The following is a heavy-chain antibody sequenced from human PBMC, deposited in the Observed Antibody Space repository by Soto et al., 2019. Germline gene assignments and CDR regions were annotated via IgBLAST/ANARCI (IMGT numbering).Heavy chain of an antibody. V-gene: IGHV1-69*01. CDR1: GGTFSSYA. Sequence: QVQLVQSGAEVKKPGSSVKVSCRASGGTFSSYAVSWVRQAPGQGLEWMGVIIPLLGSPKYAQKFQGRVTITADASATTAYMELTGLRSDDTAVYYCARESSSPNYYYYGMDVWGQGTTVTVSS. CDR2: IIPLLGSP. J-gene: IGHJ6*02. D-gene: IGHD2-2*01. CDR3: ARESSSPNYYYYGMDV.